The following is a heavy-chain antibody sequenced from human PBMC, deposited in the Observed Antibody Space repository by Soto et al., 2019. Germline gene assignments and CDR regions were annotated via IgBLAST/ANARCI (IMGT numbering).Heavy chain of an antibody. J-gene: IGHJ4*02. V-gene: IGHV3-30*18. CDR1: GFTFSSYG. CDR3: AKSSGWVGGASYFDY. D-gene: IGHD6-19*01. Sequence: GGSLRLSCAASGFTFSSYGMHWVRQAPGKGLEWVAVISYDGSNKYYADSVKGRFTISRDNSKNTLYLQMNSLRAEDTAVYYCAKSSGWVGGASYFDYWGQGTLVTVSS. CDR2: ISYDGSNK.